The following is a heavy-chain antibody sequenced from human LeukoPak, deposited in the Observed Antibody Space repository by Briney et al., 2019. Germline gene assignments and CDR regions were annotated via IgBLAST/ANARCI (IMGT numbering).Heavy chain of an antibody. CDR3: ARARYSSGWYIDY. V-gene: IGHV3-66*01. CDR2: IYSGGST. J-gene: IGHJ4*02. D-gene: IGHD6-19*01. Sequence: PGGSLRLSCAASGFTVSSNYMSWVRQAPGKGLEWVSVIYSGGSTYYADSVKGRFTISRDNSKNTLYLQMNSLRAEDTAVYYCARARYSSGWYIDYWGQGTLVTVSS. CDR1: GFTVSSNY.